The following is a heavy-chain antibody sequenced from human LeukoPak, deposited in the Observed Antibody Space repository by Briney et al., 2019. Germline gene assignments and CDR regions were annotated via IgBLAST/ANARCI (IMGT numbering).Heavy chain of an antibody. J-gene: IGHJ3*02. Sequence: TGGSLRLSCAASGFTFSSYWMSWVRQAPGKGLEWVANIKQDGSEKYYVDSVKGRFTISRDNAKNSLYLQMNSLRAEDTAVFYCAKDRDDYVWGSYLGAFDIWGQGTMVTVSS. CDR2: IKQDGSEK. CDR3: AKDRDDYVWGSYLGAFDI. CDR1: GFTFSSYW. D-gene: IGHD3-16*01. V-gene: IGHV3-7*03.